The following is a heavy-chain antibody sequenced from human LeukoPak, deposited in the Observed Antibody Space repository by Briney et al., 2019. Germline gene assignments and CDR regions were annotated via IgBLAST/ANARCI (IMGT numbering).Heavy chain of an antibody. CDR2: IKTDGSAK. CDR1: GFSFSDYW. Sequence: GGSLRLSCVASGFSFSDYWMSWVRQAPGKGLEWVASIKTDGSAKYCVDSLKGRFTISRDNAKNSLYLQMNNLRAENTAVYYCARDPESQKGRDGLDYWGQGSLVTVAS. J-gene: IGHJ4*02. D-gene: IGHD1-14*01. V-gene: IGHV3-7*01. CDR3: ARDPESQKGRDGLDY.